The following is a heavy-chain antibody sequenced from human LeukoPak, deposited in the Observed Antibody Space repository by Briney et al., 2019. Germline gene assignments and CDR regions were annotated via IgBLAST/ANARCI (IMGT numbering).Heavy chain of an antibody. CDR2: ISSSSSYI. CDR3: ARDSDPGWPVYFDY. J-gene: IGHJ4*02. Sequence: NPGGSLRLSCAASGFTFSSYSMNWVRQAPGKGLEWVSSISSSSSYIYYADSVKGRFTISRDNAKNSLYLQMNSLRAEDTAVYYCARDSDPGWPVYFDYWGQGTLVTVSS. CDR1: GFTFSSYS. V-gene: IGHV3-21*01. D-gene: IGHD2-15*01.